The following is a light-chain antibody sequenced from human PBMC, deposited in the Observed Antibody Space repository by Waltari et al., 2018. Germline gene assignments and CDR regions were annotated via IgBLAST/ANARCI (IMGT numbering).Light chain of an antibody. Sequence: QSVLTQPHSVSAAPGQRVPISCSGISSNIETNYVPLYQQVQGTAPQILIYDNKKRPSGIPDRFSGSKSGTSATLDITGLQTGDEADYYCGAWDTSLSTVMFGGGTKLTVL. J-gene: IGLJ3*02. V-gene: IGLV1-51*01. CDR1: SSNIETNY. CDR3: GAWDTSLSTVM. CDR2: DNK.